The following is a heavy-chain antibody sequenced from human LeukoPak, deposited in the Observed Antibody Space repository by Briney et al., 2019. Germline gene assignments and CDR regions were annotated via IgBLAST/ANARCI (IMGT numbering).Heavy chain of an antibody. Sequence: PSETLSLTCAVYGGSFSGYYWSWIRQPPGKGLEWIGEINHSGSTNYNPSLKSRVTISVDTSKNQFSLKLSSVTAADTAVYYCARCDYSNYGLGYYYYMDVWGKGTTVTVSS. D-gene: IGHD4-11*01. CDR3: ARCDYSNYGLGYYYYMDV. J-gene: IGHJ6*03. CDR2: INHSGST. V-gene: IGHV4-34*01. CDR1: GGSFSGYY.